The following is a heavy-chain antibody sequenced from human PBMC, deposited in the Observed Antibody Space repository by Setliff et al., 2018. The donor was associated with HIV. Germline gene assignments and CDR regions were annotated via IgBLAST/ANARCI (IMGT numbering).Heavy chain of an antibody. Sequence: PSETLSLTCTVSGGSISSGGFYWYWIRQPAGKGLEWIGRIHISGVSNYNPSLASRLTISVDTSKNQISLKLSSLTAADTAVYYCARDNPYYYGSGSHRYYAMDVWGQGTTVTVSS. V-gene: IGHV4-61*02. D-gene: IGHD3-10*01. CDR2: IHISGVS. CDR3: ARDNPYYYGSGSHRYYAMDV. CDR1: GGSISSGGFY. J-gene: IGHJ6*02.